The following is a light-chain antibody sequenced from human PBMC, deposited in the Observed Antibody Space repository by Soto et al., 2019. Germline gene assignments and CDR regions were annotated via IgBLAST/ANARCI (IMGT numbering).Light chain of an antibody. CDR1: QGISSY. Sequence: AIRMTQSPSSFSASTGDRVTITCRASQGISSYVAWYQQKPGRAPKLLIYAVSTLQSGVPSRFSGSGSGTDVPLTINCLQSEDCATYHVQQYDSYPPTCGEGTNVEIK. J-gene: IGKJ1*01. V-gene: IGKV1-8*01. CDR2: AVS. CDR3: QQYDSYPPT.